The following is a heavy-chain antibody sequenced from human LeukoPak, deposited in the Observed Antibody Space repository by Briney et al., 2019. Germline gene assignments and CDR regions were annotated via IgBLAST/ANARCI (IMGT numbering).Heavy chain of an antibody. CDR3: ARTRLPRGEYFQH. CDR1: GGSISSYY. CDR2: IYYSGST. J-gene: IGHJ1*01. Sequence: SETLSLTCTVSGGSISSYYWSWIRQPPGKGLEWIGYIYYSGSTYYNPSLKSRVTISVDTSKNQFSLKLSSVTAADTAVYYCARTRLPRGEYFQHWSQGTLVTVSS. D-gene: IGHD2-15*01. V-gene: IGHV4-59*12.